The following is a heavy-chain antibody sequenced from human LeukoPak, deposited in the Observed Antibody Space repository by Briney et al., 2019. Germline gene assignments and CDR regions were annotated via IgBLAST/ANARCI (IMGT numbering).Heavy chain of an antibody. CDR2: INTNTGNP. V-gene: IGHV7-4-1*02. J-gene: IGHJ2*01. D-gene: IGHD4-17*01. CDR3: ARGKDYGDYGDSWYFDL. Sequence: ASVKVSCKASGYTFTSYAMNWVRQAPGQGLEWMGWINTNTGNPTYAQGFTGRFVFSLDTSVSTAYLQISSLKAEDTAVYYCARGKDYGDYGDSWYFDLWGRGTLVTVSS. CDR1: GYTFTSYA.